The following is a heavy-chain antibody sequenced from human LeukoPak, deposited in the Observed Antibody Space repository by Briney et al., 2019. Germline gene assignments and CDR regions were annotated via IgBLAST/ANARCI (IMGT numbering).Heavy chain of an antibody. CDR1: GFTFSSYA. V-gene: IGHV3-23*01. CDR2: ISGSGGST. Sequence: GGSLRLSCAASGFTFSSYAMSWVRQAPGKGLEGVSAISGSGGSTYYADSVKGRFTISRDNSKNTLYLQMNSLRAEDTAVYYCAKDPRSKNTAMVFDYWGQGTLVTVSS. CDR3: AKDPRSKNTAMVFDY. D-gene: IGHD5-18*01. J-gene: IGHJ4*02.